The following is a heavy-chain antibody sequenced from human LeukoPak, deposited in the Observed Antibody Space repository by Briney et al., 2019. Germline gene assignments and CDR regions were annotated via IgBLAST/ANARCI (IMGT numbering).Heavy chain of an antibody. CDR1: GGSISSDSYY. Sequence: SETLSLTCIVSGGSISSDSYYWAWIRQPPGKGLQWIGSLYYRGSAYYDSSLKSRVTISGDTSRNQFFLSSVTAADTAVYYCARPLRGTGWYFMRYWGQGALVTVSS. CDR3: ARPLRGTGWYFMRY. CDR2: LYYRGSA. D-gene: IGHD6-19*01. J-gene: IGHJ4*02. V-gene: IGHV4-39*01.